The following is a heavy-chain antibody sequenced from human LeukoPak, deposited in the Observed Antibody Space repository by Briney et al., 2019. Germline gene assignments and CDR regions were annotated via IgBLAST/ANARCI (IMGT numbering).Heavy chain of an antibody. Sequence: ASVKVSCKVSGYTLTELSMHWVRQAPGKGLEWMGGFDPEDGETIYAQKFQGRVTMTEDTSTDTAYMELSSLRSEDTAVYYCATGTRRTAMVIYYYYGMDVWGQGTTVTVSS. CDR3: ATGTRRTAMVIYYYYGMDV. J-gene: IGHJ6*02. CDR1: GYTLTELS. D-gene: IGHD5-18*01. V-gene: IGHV1-24*01. CDR2: FDPEDGET.